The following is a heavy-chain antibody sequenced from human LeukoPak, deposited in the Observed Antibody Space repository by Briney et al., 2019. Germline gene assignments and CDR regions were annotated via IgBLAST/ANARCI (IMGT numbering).Heavy chain of an antibody. CDR1: GFTFSSYD. J-gene: IGHJ4*02. Sequence: PGGSLRLSCAASGFTFSSYDLNWVRQAPGKGLEWVSYISSSGSTIYYADSVKGRFTISRDNAKNSLYLQMNSLRAEDTAVYYCARDQAHYYDSSGYYYFDYWGQGTLVTVSS. D-gene: IGHD3-22*01. CDR2: ISSSGSTI. CDR3: ARDQAHYYDSSGYYYFDY. V-gene: IGHV3-48*03.